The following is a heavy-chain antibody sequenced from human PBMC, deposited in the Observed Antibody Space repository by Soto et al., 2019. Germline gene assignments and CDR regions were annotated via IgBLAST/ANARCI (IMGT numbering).Heavy chain of an antibody. CDR3: PKHAPYSNGWYEIDQ. CDR1: GFTFSSYG. Sequence: EVQLLESGGGLVQPGGSLRLSCAASGFTFSSYGINWVRQAPGKGLEWVSGISGSGDSTHYADSVKGRFTISRDNSKNTLYLQMNSLRAEDTAVYYCPKHAPYSNGWYEIDQWGQETLVTVSS. V-gene: IGHV3-23*01. J-gene: IGHJ4*02. CDR2: ISGSGDST. D-gene: IGHD6-13*01.